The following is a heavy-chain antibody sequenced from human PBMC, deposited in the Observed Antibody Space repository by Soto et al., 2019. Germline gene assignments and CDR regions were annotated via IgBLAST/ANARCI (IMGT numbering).Heavy chain of an antibody. J-gene: IGHJ6*02. D-gene: IGHD6-19*01. CDR1: GYTFTGYY. CDR2: INAGNGNT. V-gene: IGHV1-3*01. Sequence: ASVKVSCKASGYTFTGYYIHWVRQAPGQGLEWMGWINAGNGNTKYSQKFQGRVTITRDTSASTAYMELSSLRSEDTAVYYCARTDIAVAGVYYYGMDVWGQGTTVTVSS. CDR3: ARTDIAVAGVYYYGMDV.